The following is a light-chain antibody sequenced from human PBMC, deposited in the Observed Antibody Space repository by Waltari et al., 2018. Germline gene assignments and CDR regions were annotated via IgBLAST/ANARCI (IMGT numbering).Light chain of an antibody. V-gene: IGLV2-8*01. CDR1: SSDVGGYNY. Sequence: QSALTQPPSASGSPGQSVTISCTGTSSDVGGYNYVSWYQQHPGKAPKLMIYEVSKRPSGVPDRFSGSKSGNTASLTVSGLQAEDEADYYCSSYAGSPLGGLFGTGTKVTVL. J-gene: IGLJ1*01. CDR3: SSYAGSPLGGL. CDR2: EVS.